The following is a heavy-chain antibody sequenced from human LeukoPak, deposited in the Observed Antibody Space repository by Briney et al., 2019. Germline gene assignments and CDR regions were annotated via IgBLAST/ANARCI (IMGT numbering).Heavy chain of an antibody. V-gene: IGHV3-33*06. J-gene: IGHJ4*02. CDR3: AKDKTAYCGGDCYPIFDY. D-gene: IGHD2-21*02. CDR1: GFTFSSFG. CDR2: IWYDGTNK. Sequence: GRSLRLSCAASGFTFSSFGMHWVRQAPGKGLERVAVIWYDGTNKYYADSVKGRFTISRDNFKNTLYLQMNSLRAEDTAVYYCAKDKTAYCGGDCYPIFDYWGQGTLVTVSS.